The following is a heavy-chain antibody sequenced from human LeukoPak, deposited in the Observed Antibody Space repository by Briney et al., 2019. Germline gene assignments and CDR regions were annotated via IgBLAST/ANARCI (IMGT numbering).Heavy chain of an antibody. J-gene: IGHJ4*02. V-gene: IGHV1-18*01. D-gene: IGHD2-21*02. CDR3: ARDDRAYCGGDCSNYYFDY. CDR2: ISAYNGNT. CDR1: GYTFTSYD. Sequence: GASVKVSCKASGYTFTSYDINWVRQAPGQGLEWMGWISAYNGNTNYAQKLQGRVTMTTDTSTSTAYMELRSLRSDDTAVYYCARDDRAYCGGDCSNYYFDYWGQGTLVTVSS.